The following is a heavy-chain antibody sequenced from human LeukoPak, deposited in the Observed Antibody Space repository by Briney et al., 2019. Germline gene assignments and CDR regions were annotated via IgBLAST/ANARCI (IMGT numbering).Heavy chain of an antibody. Sequence: GESLKISCKGSGYSFTSYWIGWVRQMPGKGLEWMGIIYPGDSDTRYSPSFQGQVTISADKSISTAYLQWGSLKASDTAMYYCARADDIVATSDPHPLDYWGQGTLVTVSS. J-gene: IGHJ4*02. CDR1: GYSFTSYW. CDR2: IYPGDSDT. V-gene: IGHV5-51*01. CDR3: ARADDIVATSDPHPLDY. D-gene: IGHD5-12*01.